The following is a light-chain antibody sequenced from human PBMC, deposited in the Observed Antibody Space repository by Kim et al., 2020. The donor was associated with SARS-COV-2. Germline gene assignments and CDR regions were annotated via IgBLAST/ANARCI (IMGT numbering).Light chain of an antibody. V-gene: IGKV3D-20*01. CDR3: QQDGRSYGT. CDR1: QSVSKY. CDR2: DAS. Sequence: IVLTQSPCTLSLSPGERATLSCGASQSVSKYLAWYQQKPGLAPRLLIYDASSRAAGIPDRFSGSGSGTDFTLTISSLEPEDFAVYYCQQDGRSYGTFGQGTK. J-gene: IGKJ1*01.